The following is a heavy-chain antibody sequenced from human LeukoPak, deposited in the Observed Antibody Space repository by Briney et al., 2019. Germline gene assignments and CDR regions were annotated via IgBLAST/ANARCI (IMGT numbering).Heavy chain of an antibody. Sequence: SETLSLTCAVSGYSISSGYYWGWIRQPPGKGLEWIGTIYRSGSTYYNNPSLKSRVTISVDTSKNQFSLKLSSVTAADTAVYYCARGATTAFHFDYWGQGTLVTVSS. J-gene: IGHJ4*02. V-gene: IGHV4-38-2*01. CDR1: GYSISSGYY. CDR3: ARGATTAFHFDY. D-gene: IGHD1-26*01. CDR2: IYRSGST.